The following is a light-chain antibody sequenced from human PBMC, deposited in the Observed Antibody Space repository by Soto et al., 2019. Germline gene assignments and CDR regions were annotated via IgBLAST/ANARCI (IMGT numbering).Light chain of an antibody. CDR2: DAS. J-gene: IGKJ1*01. CDR1: QSVSSY. CDR3: QQRKGRT. Sequence: EIVLTQSPATLSLSPGERATLSCRASQSVSSYLAWYQQKPGQAPRLLIYDASNRATGIPARFSGSGSGTDFTLTISSLEPEDFAVYYCQQRKGRTFGQGTKVEIK. V-gene: IGKV3-11*01.